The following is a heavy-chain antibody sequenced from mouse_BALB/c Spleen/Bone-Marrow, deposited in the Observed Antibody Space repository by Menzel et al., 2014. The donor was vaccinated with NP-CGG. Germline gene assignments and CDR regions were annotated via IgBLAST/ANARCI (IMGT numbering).Heavy chain of an antibody. CDR3: ARYLGGTMDY. J-gene: IGHJ4*01. Sequence: QVQLQQSGPSLVQPSQSLSITCTVSGFSLTTYGVHWVRQSPGKGLEWLGVIWRGGSTDYNAAFMSRLSITKDNSKSQVFFKMNILQADDTAIYYCARYLGGTMDYWGQGTSVTVSS. V-gene: IGHV2-5-1*01. CDR2: IWRGGST. CDR1: GFSLTTYG. D-gene: IGHD2-12*01.